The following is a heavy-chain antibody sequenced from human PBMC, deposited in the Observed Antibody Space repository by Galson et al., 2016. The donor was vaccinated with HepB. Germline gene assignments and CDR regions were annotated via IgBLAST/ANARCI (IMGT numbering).Heavy chain of an antibody. CDR1: GFTFSSYW. D-gene: IGHD3-9*01. J-gene: IGHJ5*02. CDR2: IGYSGDL. CDR3: ARASHYNILTGLDT. V-gene: IGHV4-34*09. Sequence: LRLSCAGSGFTFSSYWMTWVRHHPGKGLEWIGYIGYSGDLLYNPSLKGRVVISLEASTNRFYLKLTSVTVADTAVYFCARASHYNILTGLDTWGQGTLLSVSS.